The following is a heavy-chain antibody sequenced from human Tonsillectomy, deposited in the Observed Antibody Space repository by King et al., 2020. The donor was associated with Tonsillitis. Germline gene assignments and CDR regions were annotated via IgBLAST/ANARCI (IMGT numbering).Heavy chain of an antibody. CDR3: ARDPYHWNVYHYGMDV. D-gene: IGHD1-1*01. V-gene: IGHV3-11*01. J-gene: IGHJ6*02. CDR1: GFTFSDYY. Sequence: QLVQSGGGLVKPGGSLRLSCAASGFTFSDYYMNWIRQAPGKGLEWGSYIISSGNNIYYADSVKGRFTISRDNTKNSLYLQMNSQRAEDTGVYYCARDPYHWNVYHYGMDVWAQGTTVTVSS. CDR2: IISSGNNI.